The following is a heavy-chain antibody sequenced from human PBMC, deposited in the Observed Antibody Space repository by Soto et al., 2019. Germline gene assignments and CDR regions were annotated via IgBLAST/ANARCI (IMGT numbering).Heavy chain of an antibody. CDR2: IKQDGSEK. Sequence: PGGSLRLSCKASGFTFSIYWMSWVRQAPGKGLEWVANIKQDGSEKYSVDSVKGRFTISRDNAKNSLFLQMSSLRAEDTAVYYCTRALHEHLDQHGSGTYYNLGYWGQGTLVTVSS. CDR3: TRALHEHLDQHGSGTYYNLGY. J-gene: IGHJ4*02. CDR1: GFTFSIYW. D-gene: IGHD3-10*01. V-gene: IGHV3-7*01.